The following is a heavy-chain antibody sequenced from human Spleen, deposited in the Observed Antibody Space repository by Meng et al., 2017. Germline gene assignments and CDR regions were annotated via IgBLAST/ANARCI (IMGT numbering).Heavy chain of an antibody. V-gene: IGHV1-2*02. J-gene: IGHJ3*02. CDR2: INPNSGGT. Sequence: ASVKVSCKASGYTFTGYYMHWVRQAPGQGLEWMGWINPNSGGTNYAQKFQGRVTMTRDTSISTAYMELSRLRSDDTAVYYCARGYSSSWYVATGAFDIWGQGTMVTVSS. CDR3: ARGYSSSWYVATGAFDI. D-gene: IGHD6-13*01. CDR1: GYTFTGYY.